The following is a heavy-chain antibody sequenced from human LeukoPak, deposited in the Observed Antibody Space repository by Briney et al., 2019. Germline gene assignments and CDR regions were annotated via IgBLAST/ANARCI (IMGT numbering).Heavy chain of an antibody. D-gene: IGHD1-26*01. J-gene: IGHJ5*02. V-gene: IGHV1-46*01. CDR2: INPSGGST. CDR1: GYTFTSYY. CDR3: ASSRPVGATKRTWFDP. Sequence: ASVKVSCKASGYTFTSYYMHWVPQAPGQGLEWMGIINPSGGSTSYAQKFQGRVTMTRDTSTSTVYMELSSLRSEDTAVYYCASSRPVGATKRTWFDPRGQGTLVTVSS.